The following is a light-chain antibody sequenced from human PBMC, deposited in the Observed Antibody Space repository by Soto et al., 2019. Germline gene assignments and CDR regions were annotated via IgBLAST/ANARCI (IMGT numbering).Light chain of an antibody. Sequence: QSVLTQPASVSGSPGQSIAISCTGTSSVVGGYNYVSWYQQHPGKAPKLMIYDVSNRPSGVSNRFSGSKSGNTASLTISGLQSEDEGDYYCRSYANFNTLVFGTGTKVTVL. V-gene: IGLV2-14*01. CDR2: DVS. J-gene: IGLJ1*01. CDR3: RSYANFNTLV. CDR1: SSVVGGYNY.